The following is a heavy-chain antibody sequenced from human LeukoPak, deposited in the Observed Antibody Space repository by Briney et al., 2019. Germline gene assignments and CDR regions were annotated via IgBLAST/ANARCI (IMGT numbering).Heavy chain of an antibody. V-gene: IGHV4-59*12. CDR3: ARGRDFWSGYYYFDY. J-gene: IGHJ4*02. CDR1: GDSIRSSY. Sequence: SETLSLTCSVSGDSIRSSYWSWIRQPPGKGLEWIGYVYYTGSSYYNPSLKSRATTSIDMSKNQFSLKLSSVTAADTAVYYCARGRDFWSGYYYFDYWGQGTLVTVSS. CDR2: VYYTGSS. D-gene: IGHD3-3*01.